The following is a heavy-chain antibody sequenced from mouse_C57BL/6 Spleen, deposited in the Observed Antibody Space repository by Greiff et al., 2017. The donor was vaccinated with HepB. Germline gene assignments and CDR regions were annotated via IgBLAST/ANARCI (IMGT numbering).Heavy chain of an antibody. V-gene: IGHV1-53*01. Sequence: QVQLQPPGTELVKPGASVKLSCKASGYTFTSYWMHWVKPRPGQGLEWIGNINPSNGGTNYNEKFKSKATLTVDKSSSTAYMQLSSLTSEDSAVYYCARDYYGSSYAMDYWGQGTSVTVSS. J-gene: IGHJ4*01. D-gene: IGHD1-1*01. CDR2: INPSNGGT. CDR3: ARDYYGSSYAMDY. CDR1: GYTFTSYW.